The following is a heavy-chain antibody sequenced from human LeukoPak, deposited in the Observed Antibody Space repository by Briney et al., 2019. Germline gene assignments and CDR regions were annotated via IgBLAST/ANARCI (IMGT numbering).Heavy chain of an antibody. CDR2: INPNSGGT. CDR1: GYTFTGYY. V-gene: IGHV1-2*02. CDR3: ARGRYPKRYYYDSSGPPQEYYFDY. D-gene: IGHD3-22*01. J-gene: IGHJ4*02. Sequence: GASVKVSCKAPGYTFTGYYMHWVRQAPGQGLEWMGWINPNSGGTNYAQKFQGRVTMTRDTSISTAYMELSRLRSDDTAVYYCARGRYPKRYYYDSSGPPQEYYFDYWGQGTLVTVSS.